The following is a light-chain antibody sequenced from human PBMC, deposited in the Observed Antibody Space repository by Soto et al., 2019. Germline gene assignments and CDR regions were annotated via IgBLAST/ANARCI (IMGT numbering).Light chain of an antibody. Sequence: QSALTQPASVSGSPGQSITISCTGTSSDVGAYDYISWYQQHPGKAPKLMIYQVSNRASGVSSRFSGAKSGNTASLTFSRLQAEDDTDYFCSSFRSGNTYVFGTGTKLTVL. CDR1: SSDVGAYDY. CDR2: QVS. V-gene: IGLV2-14*01. CDR3: SSFRSGNTYV. J-gene: IGLJ1*01.